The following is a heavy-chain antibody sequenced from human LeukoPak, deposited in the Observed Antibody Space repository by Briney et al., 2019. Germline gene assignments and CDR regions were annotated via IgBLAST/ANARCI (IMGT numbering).Heavy chain of an antibody. D-gene: IGHD5-24*01. Sequence: QVPLQESGPGLVKPSQTLSLTCTFSGGSISSGGYSWSWIGQHPGKGLEWIGYIYYSGSTYYKPSLKSRVTISVDTSKNQFSLKLSSVTAADTAVYYCARHEGYNYDAFDIWGQGTMVTVSS. CDR1: GGSISSGGYS. J-gene: IGHJ3*02. V-gene: IGHV4-31*03. CDR3: ARHEGYNYDAFDI. CDR2: IYYSGST.